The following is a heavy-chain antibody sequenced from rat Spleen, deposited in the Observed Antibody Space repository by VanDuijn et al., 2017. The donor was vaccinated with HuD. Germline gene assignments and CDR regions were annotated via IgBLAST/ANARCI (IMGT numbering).Heavy chain of an antibody. CDR2: ISSGGST. Sequence: QVQLKESGPGLVQPSQTLSLTCTVSGFSLTSNGVSWVRQPPGKGLEWIAAISSGGSTYYNSALKSRLSISRDTSKSQVFLKMNSLQTEDTAIYFCTRDGVDWGQGVMVTVSS. V-gene: IGHV2S12*01. J-gene: IGHJ2*01. CDR1: GFSLTSNG. D-gene: IGHD1-1*01. CDR3: TRDGVD.